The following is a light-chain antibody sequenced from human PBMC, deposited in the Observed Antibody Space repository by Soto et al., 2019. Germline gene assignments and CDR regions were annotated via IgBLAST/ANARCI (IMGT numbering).Light chain of an antibody. CDR2: GAS. Sequence: EIVLTQSPGTLSLSPGERATLSCRASQSVSSSYLACYQQKPGQATRLLIYGASSRATGIPDRFSGSGSGTDFTLTISRLEPEDVAVYYCQQYGSSPHRKFGQGTQVEIK. CDR1: QSVSSSY. V-gene: IGKV3-20*01. CDR3: QQYGSSPHRK. J-gene: IGKJ1*01.